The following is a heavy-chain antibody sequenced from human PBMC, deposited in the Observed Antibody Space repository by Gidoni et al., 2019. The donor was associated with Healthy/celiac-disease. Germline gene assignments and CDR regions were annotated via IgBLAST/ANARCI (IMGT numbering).Heavy chain of an antibody. V-gene: IGHV3-13*04. J-gene: IGHJ4*02. D-gene: IGHD2-8*01. CDR1: GFTFSSYD. CDR3: ARGNGSQFIDY. CDR2: IGTAGDT. Sequence: EVQLVESGGGLVQPGVSLRLSCAASGFTFSSYDMHRVRQATGKGLEWVSAIGTAGDTYYPGSVKGRFTISRENAKNSLYLQMNSLRAGDTAVYYCARGNGSQFIDYWGQGTLVTVSS.